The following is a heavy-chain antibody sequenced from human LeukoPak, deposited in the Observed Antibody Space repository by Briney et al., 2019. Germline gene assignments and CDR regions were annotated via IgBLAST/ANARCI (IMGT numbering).Heavy chain of an antibody. CDR3: ARDVGGAGSY. CDR2: IDTDGRTT. J-gene: IGHJ4*02. V-gene: IGHV3-74*01. Sequence: GGSLRLSCAASGYTFSSYWMPWVRQAPGKGLVWVSRIDTDGRTTSYADSVKDRFTISRDNVQNTLYLQMNSLRAEDTAVYYCARDVGGAGSYWGQGTLVTVSS. D-gene: IGHD3-10*01. CDR1: GYTFSSYW.